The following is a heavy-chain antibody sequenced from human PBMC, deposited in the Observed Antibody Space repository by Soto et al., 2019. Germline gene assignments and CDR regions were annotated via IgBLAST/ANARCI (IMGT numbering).Heavy chain of an antibody. CDR2: INYDGTTI. CDR1: GFSFNSFW. V-gene: IGHV3-74*01. D-gene: IGHD3-10*01. CDR3: VRDSGELTFGE. J-gene: IGHJ4*02. Sequence: EVQLVESGGGSVQPGGSLRLSCVGSGFSFNSFWMHWVRQVPGKGLVLVSRINYDGTTINYADSVKGRFTISRDNAKNTLCVQMSSVREDGTGVYYSVRDSGELTFGEGAQGTLVTVSS.